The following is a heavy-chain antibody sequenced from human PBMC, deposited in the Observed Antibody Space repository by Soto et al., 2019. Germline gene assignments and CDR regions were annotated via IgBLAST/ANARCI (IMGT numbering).Heavy chain of an antibody. CDR1: GGSISSGDYY. CDR2: IYYSGST. V-gene: IGHV4-30-4*02. D-gene: IGHD5-12*01. CDR3: ARDKHDKWLRPLGWFDP. J-gene: IGHJ5*02. Sequence: PSETLSLTCTVSGGSISSGDYYWSWIRQPPGKGLEWIGYIYYSGSTYYNPSLKSRVTISVDTSKNQFSLKLSSVTAADTAVYYCARDKHDKWLRPLGWFDPWGQGTLVTVSS.